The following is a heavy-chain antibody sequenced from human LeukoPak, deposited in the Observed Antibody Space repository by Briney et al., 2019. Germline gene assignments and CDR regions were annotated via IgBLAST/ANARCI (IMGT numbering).Heavy chain of an antibody. V-gene: IGHV4-61*02. CDR2: IYTSGST. J-gene: IGHJ3*02. CDR1: GVSISSGSYF. CDR3: ASDRIEVDAFDI. D-gene: IGHD2-15*01. Sequence: SETLSLTCIVSGVSISSGSYFWSWIRQPAGKGLEWIGRIYTSGSTNYNPSLKSRVTISVDTSKNQFSLKLSSVTAADTAVYYCASDRIEVDAFDIWGQGTMVTVSS.